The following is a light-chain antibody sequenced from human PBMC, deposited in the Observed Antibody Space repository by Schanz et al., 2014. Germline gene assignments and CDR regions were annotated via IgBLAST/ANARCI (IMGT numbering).Light chain of an antibody. J-gene: IGKJ1*01. V-gene: IGKV3D-7*01. CDR1: QSFSSNY. Sequence: EIVLTQSPATLSLSPGERATLSCRASQSFSSNYLAWYQQRPGQPPSLLIYYASTRATGIPARFSGSGSGTDFTLTISSLQPDDFATYYCQQYNSYWTFGQGTKVEIK. CDR2: YAS. CDR3: QQYNSYWT.